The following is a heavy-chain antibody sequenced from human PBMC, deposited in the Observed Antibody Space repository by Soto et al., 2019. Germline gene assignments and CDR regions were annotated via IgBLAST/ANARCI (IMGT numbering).Heavy chain of an antibody. Sequence: VGSLRLSCAASGFIFRNHVLNWVRQAPGKGLEWVSAIDNSGDGSFYADSVKGRFIISRDNSKDTVFLHMNNLRLEDTAFYYCAKIPSRGMIFGAGSWGQGTLVTVSS. CDR2: IDNSGDGS. V-gene: IGHV3-23*05. J-gene: IGHJ5*02. CDR3: AKIPSRGMIFGAGS. D-gene: IGHD3-3*01. CDR1: GFIFRNHV.